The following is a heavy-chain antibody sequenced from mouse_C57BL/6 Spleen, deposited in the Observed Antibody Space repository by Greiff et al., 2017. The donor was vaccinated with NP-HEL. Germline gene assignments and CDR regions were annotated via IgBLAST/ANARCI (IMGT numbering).Heavy chain of an antibody. Sequence: QVQLQQSGAELVRPGTSVKVSCTASGYAFTNYLIAWVKQRPGQGLEWIGMINPGSGGTNYNEKFKGKATLTADKSSSTAYKQLSSLTSGDAAVEFCAIRKRACYSNYEGAMDYWGQGTSVTVSS. CDR2: INPGSGGT. V-gene: IGHV1-54*01. J-gene: IGHJ4*01. CDR3: AIRKRACYSNYEGAMDY. D-gene: IGHD2-5*01. CDR1: GYAFTNYL.